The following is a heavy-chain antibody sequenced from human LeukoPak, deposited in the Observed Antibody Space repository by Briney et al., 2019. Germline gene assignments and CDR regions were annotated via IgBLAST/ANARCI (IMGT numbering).Heavy chain of an antibody. CDR2: INHNSGGT. D-gene: IGHD3-9*01. V-gene: IGHV1-2*02. J-gene: IGHJ4*02. CDR1: GYTFTGDY. CDR3: AREAPYYDILTGYYPMGN. Sequence: VASVRVSSKASGYTFTGDYMHWVRQAPGQGGGWRGWINHNSGGTNDAQKFQRRVTTTRDTPISTAYMELSRLRSDDTAVYYSAREAPYYDILTGYYPMGNWGQGTLVNVSS.